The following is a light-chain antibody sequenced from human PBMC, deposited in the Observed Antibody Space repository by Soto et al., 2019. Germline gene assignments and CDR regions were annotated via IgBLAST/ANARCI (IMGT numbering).Light chain of an antibody. CDR3: CSYASSSTYV. CDR1: SSDVGSYNF. Sequence: QSALTQPASVSGSPGQSITISCTGTSSDVGSYNFVSWYQQHPGKAPKLMIYEGSKRPSGVSNRFSGSKSGNTASLTLSGLQAEDEADYFCCSYASSSTYVFGTGTKVTVL. J-gene: IGLJ1*01. CDR2: EGS. V-gene: IGLV2-23*01.